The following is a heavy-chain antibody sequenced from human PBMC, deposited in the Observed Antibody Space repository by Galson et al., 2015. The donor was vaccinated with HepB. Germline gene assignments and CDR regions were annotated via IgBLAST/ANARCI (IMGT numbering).Heavy chain of an antibody. CDR2: ISYDGNNK. Sequence: SLRLSCAASGFTLNNFAMHWVRQAPGKGLEWVAVISYDGNNKVYTESVEGRFTLSRDNSKNTLFLQMNSLRRDDTAVYFCARASVGAATDCWGQGTLVTVSS. CDR1: GFTLNNFA. V-gene: IGHV3-30-3*01. J-gene: IGHJ4*02. CDR3: ARASVGAATDC. D-gene: IGHD1-26*01.